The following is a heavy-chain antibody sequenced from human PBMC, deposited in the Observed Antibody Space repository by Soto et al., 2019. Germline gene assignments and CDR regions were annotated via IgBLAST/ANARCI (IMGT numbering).Heavy chain of an antibody. V-gene: IGHV3-9*01. CDR3: AKDRLRYFDLGVSKLYYFYGMDV. D-gene: IGHD3-9*01. Sequence: EVQLVESGGGLVQPGRSLRLSCAASGFTFDDYAIHWVRQAPGKGLEWVSGISWNSGSTGYADSVKGRFTISRDNAKNSLYLQMSSLRPEDTALYYCAKDRLRYFDLGVSKLYYFYGMDVWGQGTTVTVSS. J-gene: IGHJ6*02. CDR2: ISWNSGST. CDR1: GFTFDDYA.